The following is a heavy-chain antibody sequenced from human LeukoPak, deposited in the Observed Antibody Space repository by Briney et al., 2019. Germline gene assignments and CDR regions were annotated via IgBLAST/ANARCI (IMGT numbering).Heavy chain of an antibody. CDR3: ARYSSSYDTAFDY. Sequence: GGPLRLSCAASGFTFGDYAMHWVRQAPGKGLEWVSGISWNSGSIGYADSVKGRFTISRDNAKNSLYLQMNSLRAEDTAVYYCARYSSSYDTAFDYWGQGTLVTVSS. J-gene: IGHJ4*02. CDR1: GFTFGDYA. V-gene: IGHV3-9*01. CDR2: ISWNSGSI. D-gene: IGHD6-6*01.